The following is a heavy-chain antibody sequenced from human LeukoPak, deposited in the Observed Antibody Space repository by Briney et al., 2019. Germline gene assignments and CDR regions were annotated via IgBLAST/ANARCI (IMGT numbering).Heavy chain of an antibody. CDR2: IYYSGST. CDR1: GGSISNFY. D-gene: IGHD2-21*01. J-gene: IGHJ4*02. CDR3: ARHGAVWYYFDY. V-gene: IGHV4-59*08. Sequence: SETLSLTCNVSGGSISNFYWSWIRQPPGKGLEWIGYIYYSGSTNYNPSLKSRVTMSVDTSKNQFSLKLSSVSAPDTAVYYCARHGAVWYYFDYWGQGSQVTVSS.